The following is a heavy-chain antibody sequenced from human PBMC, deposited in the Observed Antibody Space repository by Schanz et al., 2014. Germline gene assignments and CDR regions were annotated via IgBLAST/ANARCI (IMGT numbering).Heavy chain of an antibody. CDR3: VKVAPAATYLDS. D-gene: IGHD2-2*01. CDR1: GFTFSSYT. J-gene: IGHJ4*02. V-gene: IGHV3-23*04. CDR2: ISGSGGST. Sequence: VQLVESGGGVVQPGRSLRLSCAASGFTFSSYTMNWVRQAPGKGLEWVSAISGSGGSTVYADSVEGRFTISRDTSKNTLYLLLNSLRVEDTAVYYCVKVAPAATYLDSWGLGTLVTVSS.